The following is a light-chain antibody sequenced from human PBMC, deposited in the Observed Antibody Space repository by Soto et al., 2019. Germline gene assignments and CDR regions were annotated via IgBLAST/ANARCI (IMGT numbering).Light chain of an antibody. Sequence: QSALTQPASVSGSPGQSITISCTGSSSDVGGYDYVSWYQQHPGKAPKLVIYDVTHRPSGGSNRFSGSNSGNTASLTISGLQAEDEADYYCSSYTISTTLLFGGGTQLTVL. CDR1: SSDVGGYDY. V-gene: IGLV2-14*01. CDR2: DVT. J-gene: IGLJ2*01. CDR3: SSYTISTTLL.